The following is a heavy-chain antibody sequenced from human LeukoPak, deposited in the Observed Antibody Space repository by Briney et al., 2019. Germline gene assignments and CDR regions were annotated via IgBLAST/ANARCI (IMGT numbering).Heavy chain of an antibody. Sequence: GGSLRLSCAASGFTFSSYGMHWVRQASGKGLEWVAVISHDGSNQYYADSVKGRFTISRDNSKSTLYLQMNSLRAEDTAVYYCAKDRRAYCSGGSCYYNFDYWGQGTLVTVSS. CDR1: GFTFSSYG. V-gene: IGHV3-30*18. J-gene: IGHJ4*02. CDR3: AKDRRAYCSGGSCYYNFDY. CDR2: ISHDGSNQ. D-gene: IGHD2-15*01.